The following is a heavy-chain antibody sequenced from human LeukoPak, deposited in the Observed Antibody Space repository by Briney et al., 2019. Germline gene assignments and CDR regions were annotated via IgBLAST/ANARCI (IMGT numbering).Heavy chain of an antibody. V-gene: IGHV4-59*01. Sequence: SETLSLTCTVSGGSINGYYWSWIRQPPGKGLEWIGYVAYSGATNYNLSFKSRVTISLDTSKTQFSLKLSSVTAADTAFYYCARTVSGYYFNAWGQGTLVTVSS. CDR1: GGSINGYY. J-gene: IGHJ5*02. CDR3: ARTVSGYYFNA. CDR2: VAYSGAT. D-gene: IGHD5-12*01.